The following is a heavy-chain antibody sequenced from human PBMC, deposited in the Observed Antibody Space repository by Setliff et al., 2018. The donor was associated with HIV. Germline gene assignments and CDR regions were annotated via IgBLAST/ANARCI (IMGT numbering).Heavy chain of an antibody. D-gene: IGHD1-26*01. CDR3: TTDLGGSYHGWNY. CDR2: IKSKSVGGKI. Sequence: GGSLRLSCAASGFSFSNAWMNWVRQAPGKGLEWVGRIKSKSVGGKIDYAAPVKGRFSISRDDSENTLYLQINSLKTEDTAVYYCTTDLGGSYHGWNYWGQGTLVTVSS. J-gene: IGHJ4*02. V-gene: IGHV3-15*07. CDR1: GFSFSNAW.